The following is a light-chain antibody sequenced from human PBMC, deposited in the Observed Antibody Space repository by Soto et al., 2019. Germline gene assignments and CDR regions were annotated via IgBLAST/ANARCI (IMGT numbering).Light chain of an antibody. CDR2: AAS. CDR3: RHYNDRPWA. CDR1: QSISSY. Sequence: DIQMTQSPSSLSSSLGDRVTITCRASQSISSYLNWYQQKPGKAPKLLIYAASSLQSGVPSRFSGSGSGTALTLRIISMQPEDFAAYYWRHYNDRPWAFGEGTKVGI. J-gene: IGKJ1*01. V-gene: IGKV1-39*01.